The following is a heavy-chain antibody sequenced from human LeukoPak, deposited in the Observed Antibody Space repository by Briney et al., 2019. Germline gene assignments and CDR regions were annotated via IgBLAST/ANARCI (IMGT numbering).Heavy chain of an antibody. J-gene: IGHJ4*02. CDR2: ISSSSSYI. D-gene: IGHD3-22*01. Sequence: PGGSLRLSCAASGFTFSSYSMNWVRQAPGKGLEWVSSISSSSSYIYYADSVKGRFTISRDNAKNSLYLQMNSLRAEDTAVYYCAKLKYSSGYFDYWGQGTLVTVSS. CDR1: GFTFSSYS. CDR3: AKLKYSSGYFDY. V-gene: IGHV3-21*01.